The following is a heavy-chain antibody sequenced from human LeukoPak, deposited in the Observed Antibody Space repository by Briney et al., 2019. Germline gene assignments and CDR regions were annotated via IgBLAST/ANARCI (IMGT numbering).Heavy chain of an antibody. V-gene: IGHV3-21*01. Sequence: GGSLRLSCAASGFTFSSYSMNWVRQAPGKVLEWVSSFSSSSSYIYYADSVKGRFTISRDNAKNSLYLQMNSLRAEDTAVYYCASTAGGYCSSTSCNRPVYWGQGTLVTVSS. D-gene: IGHD2-2*01. J-gene: IGHJ4*02. CDR3: ASTAGGYCSSTSCNRPVY. CDR2: FSSSSSYI. CDR1: GFTFSSYS.